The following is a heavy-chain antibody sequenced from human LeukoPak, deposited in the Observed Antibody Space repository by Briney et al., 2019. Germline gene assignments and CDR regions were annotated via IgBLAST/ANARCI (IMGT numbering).Heavy chain of an antibody. Sequence: GGSLRLSCAASGFTFNNYWIHWVRQAPGKGLVWVSRVNPGGSIANFADSVRGRFTISRDNSKNTLLLQMNSLRAEDTAVYYCAREFAGCDYWGQGTLVTVSS. V-gene: IGHV3-74*01. CDR2: VNPGGSIA. CDR1: GFTFNNYW. D-gene: IGHD6-19*01. CDR3: AREFAGCDY. J-gene: IGHJ4*02.